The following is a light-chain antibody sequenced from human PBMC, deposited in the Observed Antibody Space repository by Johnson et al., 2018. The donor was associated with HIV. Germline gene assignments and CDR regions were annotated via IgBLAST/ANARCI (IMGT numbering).Light chain of an antibody. CDR2: EDN. Sequence: SVLTQPPSVSAAPGQKVTVSCSGSSSNIENNFVSWYQQLPGTAPKLLIYEDNKRPSGIPDRFSGSKSGTSATLGITGLQTGDEADYYCGTWDSYLTAGVFGSGTKVTVL. CDR3: GTWDSYLTAGV. V-gene: IGLV1-51*02. J-gene: IGLJ1*01. CDR1: SSNIENNF.